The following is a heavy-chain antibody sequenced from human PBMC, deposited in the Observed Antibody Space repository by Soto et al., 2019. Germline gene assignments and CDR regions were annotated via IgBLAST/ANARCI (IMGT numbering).Heavy chain of an antibody. CDR3: AREPRYYGSGSYYNPSNP. CDR1: GFTVSSNY. D-gene: IGHD3-10*01. J-gene: IGHJ5*02. Sequence: EVQLVESGGGLVQPGGSLRLSCAASGFTVSSNYMSWVRQAPGKGLEWVSVIYSGGSTYYADSVKGRFTISRDNSKSTLYLQMNSLRAEDTAVYYCAREPRYYGSGSYYNPSNPWGQGTLVTVSS. CDR2: IYSGGST. V-gene: IGHV3-66*01.